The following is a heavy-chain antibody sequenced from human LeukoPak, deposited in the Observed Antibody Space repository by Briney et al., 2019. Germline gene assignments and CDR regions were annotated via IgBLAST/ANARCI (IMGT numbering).Heavy chain of an antibody. CDR1: KFSFSVYT. CDR2: ISSYGSNK. V-gene: IGHV3-30-3*01. CDR3: AKEISSSSSWYGDDAFDI. D-gene: IGHD6-13*01. Sequence: GGSLRLSCAVSKFSFSVYTMHWVRQAPGKGLEWVALISSYGSNKYYAESVKGRFTISRDDSKNTVYLQMNSLRAEDTAVYYCAKEISSSSSWYGDDAFDIWGQGTMVIVSS. J-gene: IGHJ3*02.